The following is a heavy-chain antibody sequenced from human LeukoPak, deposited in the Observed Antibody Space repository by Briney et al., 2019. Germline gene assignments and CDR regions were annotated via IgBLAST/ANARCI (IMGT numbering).Heavy chain of an antibody. CDR1: GYTLTAYY. J-gene: IGHJ5*02. D-gene: IGHD2-15*01. CDR2: INPNSGGT. CDR3: ARGYCSGGTCYLVENWLDP. V-gene: IGHV1-2*06. Sequence: EASVKVSCKASGYTLTAYYISWVRQAPGQGLEWMGRINPNSGGTDYAQNFQGRVTMTRDTSISTAYMELSRLRSDDTAVYYCARGYCSGGTCYLVENWLDPWGQGTLVTVSS.